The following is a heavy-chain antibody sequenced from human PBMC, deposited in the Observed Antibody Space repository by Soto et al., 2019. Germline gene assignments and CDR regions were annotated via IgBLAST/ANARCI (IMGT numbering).Heavy chain of an antibody. J-gene: IGHJ5*02. CDR3: ARDYTSILEWSGNWFDP. Sequence: PSETLSLTCAVSGGSISSSNWWSWVRQPPGKGLEWIGEIYHSGSTNYNPSLKSRVTISVDKSKNQFSLKLSSVTAADTAVYYCARDYTSILEWSGNWFDPWGQGTLVTVSS. CDR1: GGSISSSNW. CDR2: IYHSGST. V-gene: IGHV4-4*02. D-gene: IGHD3-3*01.